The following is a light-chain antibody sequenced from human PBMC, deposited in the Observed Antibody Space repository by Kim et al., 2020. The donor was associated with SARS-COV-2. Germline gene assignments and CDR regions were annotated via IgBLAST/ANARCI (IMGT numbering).Light chain of an antibody. CDR2: GAS. CDR1: QTVSGN. Sequence: VSPGERATISCRASQTVSGNLAWYQQKPGQAPRIVIYGASTRATGIPARFSGSGSGTEFTLTISSLQSEDFAVYYCQQYSHWPRTFGQGTKVDIK. J-gene: IGKJ1*01. CDR3: QQYSHWPRT. V-gene: IGKV3-15*01.